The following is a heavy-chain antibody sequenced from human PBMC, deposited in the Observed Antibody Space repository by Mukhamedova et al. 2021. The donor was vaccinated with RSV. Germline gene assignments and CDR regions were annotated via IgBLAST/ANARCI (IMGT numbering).Heavy chain of an antibody. CDR3: TRVQWAGDAFDI. V-gene: IGHV3-49*02. D-gene: IGHD1-26*01. CDR2: IRSKAYGGTT. Sequence: GLEWVGFIRSKAYGGTTEYAASVKGRFTISRDDSKSIAYLQMNSLKTEDTAVYYCTRVQWAGDAFDILGQGTMVTVSS. J-gene: IGHJ3*02.